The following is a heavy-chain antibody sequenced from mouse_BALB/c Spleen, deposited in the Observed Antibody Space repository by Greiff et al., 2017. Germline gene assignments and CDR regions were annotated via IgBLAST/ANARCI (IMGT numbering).Heavy chain of an antibody. J-gene: IGHJ2*01. CDR1: GFTFTDYY. D-gene: IGHD3-3*01. V-gene: IGHV7-3*02. Sequence: EVQVVESGGGLVQPGGSLRLSCATSGFTFTDYYMSWVRQPPGKALEWLGFIRNKANGYTTEYSASVKGRFTISRDNSQSVLYLQMNTLRAEDSATYYCARDSGDDFDYWGAGTTLTVSS. CDR3: ARDSGDDFDY. CDR2: IRNKANGYTT.